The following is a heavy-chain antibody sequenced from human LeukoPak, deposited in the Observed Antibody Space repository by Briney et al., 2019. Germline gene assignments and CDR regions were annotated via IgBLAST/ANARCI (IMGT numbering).Heavy chain of an antibody. CDR1: GGSISSGTYY. CDR3: ARGIPEDAFDI. D-gene: IGHD1-14*01. Sequence: SETLSLTCTVSGGSISSGTYYWSWIRQPAGKGLEWIGRIYTSGSTNYNPSLKSRVTISVDTSKNQFSLKLSSVTAADTAVYYCARGIPEDAFDIWGQGTMVTVSS. V-gene: IGHV4-61*02. CDR2: IYTSGST. J-gene: IGHJ3*02.